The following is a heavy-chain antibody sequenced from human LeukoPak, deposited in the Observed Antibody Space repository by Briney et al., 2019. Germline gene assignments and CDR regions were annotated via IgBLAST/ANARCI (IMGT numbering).Heavy chain of an antibody. CDR1: GFTFSSYW. J-gene: IGHJ4*02. Sequence: PGGSLRLSCAASGFTFSSYWMHWVRQAPGKGLVWVSRINSDGSSTSYADSVKGRFTISRDNAKNTLYLQMNSLRAEDTALYYCARRDYYGSGGPDYWGQGTLVTVSS. CDR3: ARRDYYGSGGPDY. D-gene: IGHD3-10*01. CDR2: INSDGSST. V-gene: IGHV3-74*01.